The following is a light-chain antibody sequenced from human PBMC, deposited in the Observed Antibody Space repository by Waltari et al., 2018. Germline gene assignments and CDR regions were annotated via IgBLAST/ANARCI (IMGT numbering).Light chain of an antibody. J-gene: IGKJ4*01. Sequence: DIVLTQSPAILSLSPGERASLSCRASQSVTNYLAWYQQKPGQAPRLLIYDTSNRATGIPARCSGSGCGTDFTLTISSLEPEDFAVYYCQQRRDWPLTFGGGTKVEIK. V-gene: IGKV3-11*01. CDR2: DTS. CDR1: QSVTNY. CDR3: QQRRDWPLT.